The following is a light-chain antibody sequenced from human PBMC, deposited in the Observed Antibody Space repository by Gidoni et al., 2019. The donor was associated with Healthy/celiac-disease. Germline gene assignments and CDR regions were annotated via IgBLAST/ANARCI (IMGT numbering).Light chain of an antibody. V-gene: IGKV3-15*01. J-gene: IGKJ1*01. CDR3: QQYNNWPDVT. CDR1: QSVSSN. CDR2: GAS. Sequence: EIVMTQSPATLSVSPGERATLSCRASQSVSSNLAWYQQKPGQAPRLLIYGASTRATGIPARFSGSGSGTEFTLTISSLQSEDFAVYYCQQYNNWPDVTFXQXTKVEIK.